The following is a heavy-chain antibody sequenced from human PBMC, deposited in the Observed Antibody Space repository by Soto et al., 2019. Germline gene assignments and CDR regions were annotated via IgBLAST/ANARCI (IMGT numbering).Heavy chain of an antibody. J-gene: IGHJ4*02. CDR1: GFTFSSYA. CDR3: AKVKGYDSSGPTAY. CDR2: ISGSGGST. Sequence: GVSLRLSCAASGFTFSSYAMSWVRQAPGKGLEWVSAISGSGGSTYYADSVKGRFTISRDNSKNTLYLQMNSLRAEDTAVYYCAKVKGYDSSGPTAYWGQGTLVTVSS. D-gene: IGHD3-22*01. V-gene: IGHV3-23*01.